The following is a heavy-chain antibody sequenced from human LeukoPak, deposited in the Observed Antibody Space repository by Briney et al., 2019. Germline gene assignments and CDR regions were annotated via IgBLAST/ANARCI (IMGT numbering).Heavy chain of an antibody. CDR3: AKSPLYYYGSGSYFDY. CDR2: ISGSGGST. J-gene: IGHJ4*02. Sequence: PGGSLRLSCAASGFTFSSYAMSWVRQAPGKGLEWVSAISGSGGSTYYADSVKGRFTISRDNSKDTLYLQMNSLRAEDTAVYYCAKSPLYYYGSGSYFDYWGQGTLVTVSS. V-gene: IGHV3-23*01. CDR1: GFTFSSYA. D-gene: IGHD3-10*01.